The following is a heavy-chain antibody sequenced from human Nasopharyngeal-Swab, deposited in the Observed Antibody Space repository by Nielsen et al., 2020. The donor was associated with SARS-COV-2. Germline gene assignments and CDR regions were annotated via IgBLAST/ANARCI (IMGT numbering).Heavy chain of an antibody. CDR3: ARGVEQQSQPEYYYYYGMDV. CDR1: GDSVSSNSAA. J-gene: IGHJ6*02. Sequence: SQTLSLTCAISGDSVSSNSAAWNWIRQSPSRGLEWLGRTYYRSKWYNDYAVSVKSRMTINPDTSKNQFSLQLNSVTPEDTAVYYCARGVEQQSQPEYYYYYGMDVWGQGTTVTVSS. D-gene: IGHD6-13*01. CDR2: TYYRSKWYN. V-gene: IGHV6-1*01.